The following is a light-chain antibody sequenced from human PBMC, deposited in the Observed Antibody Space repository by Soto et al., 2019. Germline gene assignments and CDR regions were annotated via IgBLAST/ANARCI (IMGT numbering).Light chain of an antibody. CDR1: SSDVGGYNY. J-gene: IGLJ1*01. Sequence: QSVLTQPASVSGSPGQSITISCTGTSSDVGGYNYVSWYQQHPGKAPKLMIYGVTHRPSGVSSRFSASKSAYTASLTISALQAEDEADYYCSSFTTTYFYVFGPGTKVTVL. CDR3: SSFTTTYFYV. CDR2: GVT. V-gene: IGLV2-14*01.